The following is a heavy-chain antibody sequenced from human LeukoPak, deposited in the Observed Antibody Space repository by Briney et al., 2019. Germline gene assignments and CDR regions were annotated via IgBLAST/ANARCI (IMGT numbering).Heavy chain of an antibody. Sequence: SETLSLTCTVSGFSINYGYYWAWIRQPPGKGLEWLGTIYHSGTSYYNPSLKSRVTMSVDTSKNQFSLNLSSMTAADTAVYHCARYLRTSTTYYTDVWGKGTTVTVSS. D-gene: IGHD1-14*01. CDR3: ARYLRTSTTYYTDV. CDR1: GFSINYGYY. J-gene: IGHJ6*03. V-gene: IGHV4-38-2*02. CDR2: IYHSGTS.